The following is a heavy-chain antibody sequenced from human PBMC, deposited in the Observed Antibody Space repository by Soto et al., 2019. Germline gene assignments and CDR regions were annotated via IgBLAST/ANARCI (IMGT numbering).Heavy chain of an antibody. V-gene: IGHV1-69*18. J-gene: IGHJ1*01. Sequence: QVQLVQNGAEVKKPGYWVKVSCKASGDTFRNYAFTWVRQAPGQGLEWMGTIIPLFSTRYAQKFQGRVTMTADESTSTVCMDLISLKSDYSAVYYCPRDPGIPVVGRGTSFQHWGQGSLVTVSS. CDR1: GDTFRNYA. D-gene: IGHD6-19*01. CDR2: IIPLFST. CDR3: PRDPGIPVVGRGTSFQH.